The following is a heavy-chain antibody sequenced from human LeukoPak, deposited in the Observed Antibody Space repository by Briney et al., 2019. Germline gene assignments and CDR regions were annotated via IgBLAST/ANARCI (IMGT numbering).Heavy chain of an antibody. Sequence: GGSLRLSCAASGFTFSSYNMNWVRQAPGKGLEWVSSISSSSSYIYYVDSVKGRFTISRDNAKKSLYLQMNSLRAEDTALYYCARAPHTVDYWGQGTLVTVSS. CDR2: ISSSSSYI. V-gene: IGHV3-21*01. J-gene: IGHJ4*02. CDR1: GFTFSSYN. D-gene: IGHD5-18*01. CDR3: ARAPHTVDY.